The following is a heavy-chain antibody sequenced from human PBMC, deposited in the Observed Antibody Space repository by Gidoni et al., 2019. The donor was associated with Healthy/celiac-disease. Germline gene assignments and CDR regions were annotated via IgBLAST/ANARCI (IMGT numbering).Heavy chain of an antibody. D-gene: IGHD6-13*01. V-gene: IGHV2-5*01. J-gene: IGHJ4*02. CDR3: AHRLRQSSWYQLAEYYFDY. CDR2: IYWNDDK. CDR1: GFSLSTSGVG. Sequence: QITLKESGPTLVKPTQTLTLTCTFSGFSLSTSGVGVGWIRQPPGKALEWLALIYWNDDKRYSPSLKSRLTITKDTSKNQVVLTMTNMDPVDTATYYCAHRLRQSSWYQLAEYYFDYWGQGTLVTVSS.